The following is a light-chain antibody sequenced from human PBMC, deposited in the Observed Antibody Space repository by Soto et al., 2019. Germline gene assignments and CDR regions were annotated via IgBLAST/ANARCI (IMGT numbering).Light chain of an antibody. CDR3: QQYDNLPRT. CDR1: QGVSSY. Sequence: EIVLTQSPATLSLSPWERATLSCMASQGVSSYLAWYQQKPGQAPRLLIHATSTRATGVPDRFSGSGSGTDFTLTISRLEPEDFVVYYCQQYDNLPRTFGQGTKVDIK. V-gene: IGKV3-20*01. CDR2: ATS. J-gene: IGKJ2*01.